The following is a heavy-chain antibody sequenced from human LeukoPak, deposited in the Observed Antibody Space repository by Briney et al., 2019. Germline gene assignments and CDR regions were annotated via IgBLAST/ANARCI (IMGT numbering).Heavy chain of an antibody. CDR1: GGTFSSYA. V-gene: IGHV1-69*05. Sequence: SVKVSCKASGGTFSSYAISWVRQAPGQGPEWMGGIIPIFGTANYAQKFQGRVTITTDESTSTAYTELSSLRSEDTAVYYCARGDFWSGYYGGFDPWGQGTLVTVSS. CDR3: ARGDFWSGYYGGFDP. CDR2: IIPIFGTA. J-gene: IGHJ5*02. D-gene: IGHD3-3*01.